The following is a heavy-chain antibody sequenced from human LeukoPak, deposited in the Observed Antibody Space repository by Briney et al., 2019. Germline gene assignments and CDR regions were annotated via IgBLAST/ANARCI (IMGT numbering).Heavy chain of an antibody. CDR2: IYHSGST. CDR3: ATNPGYYDFWSGYYTGFAFDI. J-gene: IGHJ3*02. D-gene: IGHD3-3*01. CDR1: GGSISSSNW. V-gene: IGHV4-4*02. Sequence: SETLSLTCAVSGGSISSSNWWSWVRQPPGKGLEWIGEIYHSGSTNYNPSLKSRVTISVDKSKNQFSLKLSSVTAADTAVYYCATNPGYYDFWSGYYTGFAFDIWGQGTMVTVSS.